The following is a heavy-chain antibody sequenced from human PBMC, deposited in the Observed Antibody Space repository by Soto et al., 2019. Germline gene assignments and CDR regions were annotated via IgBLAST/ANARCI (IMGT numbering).Heavy chain of an antibody. V-gene: IGHV3-21*01. CDR3: ASHPRDSSGYWYYFDY. CDR1: GFTFSSHS. D-gene: IGHD3-22*01. CDR2: ISSSSTYI. J-gene: IGHJ4*02. Sequence: EVRLVESGGGLVKPGGSLRLSCAASGFTFSSHSMNWVRQAPGKGLEWVSSISSSSTYIYYADSVKGRFTISRDNAKNSLYLQMNSLRAEDTAVYYCASHPRDSSGYWYYFDYWGQGTLVTVSS.